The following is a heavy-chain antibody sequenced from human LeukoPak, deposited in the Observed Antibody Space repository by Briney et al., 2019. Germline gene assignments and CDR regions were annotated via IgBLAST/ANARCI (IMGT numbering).Heavy chain of an antibody. Sequence: GASVKVSCKASGNTFTGYYIYWVRQVPGQGLEWMGWINGKSGATFYAQKFQGRITVTRDTSISTMYLEVNSLTTDDTAVYYCVRDFDWGPDYWGQGTLVAVSS. CDR1: GNTFTGYY. V-gene: IGHV1-2*02. CDR2: INGKSGAT. CDR3: VRDFDWGPDY. J-gene: IGHJ4*02. D-gene: IGHD3-9*01.